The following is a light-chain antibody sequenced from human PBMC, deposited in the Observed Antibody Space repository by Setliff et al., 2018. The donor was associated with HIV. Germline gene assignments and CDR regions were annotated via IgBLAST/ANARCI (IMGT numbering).Light chain of an antibody. CDR1: SSDVGGYNY. CDR3: CSYAGSYTYA. V-gene: IGLV2-11*01. Sequence: LAQPRSVSGSPGQSVTISCTGTSSDVGGYNYVSWYQQHPGKAPKLMIYDVSKRPSGVPDRFSGSKSGNTASLTISGLQAEDEADYYCCSYAGSYTYAFGTGTKVTVL. J-gene: IGLJ1*01. CDR2: DVS.